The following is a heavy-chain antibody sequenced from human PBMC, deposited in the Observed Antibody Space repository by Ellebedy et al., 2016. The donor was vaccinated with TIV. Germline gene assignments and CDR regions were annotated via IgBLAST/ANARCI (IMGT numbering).Heavy chain of an antibody. D-gene: IGHD3-9*01. J-gene: IGHJ6*02. V-gene: IGHV3-74*01. CDR3: AKSFSPDWPTINMDV. CDR2: ISSDGRDI. CDR1: GFTFSSYW. Sequence: GESLKISCAASGFTFSSYWMHWVRQAPGKGLVWVSRISSDGRDISYAGSVKGRFTISRDNSKNTLFLQLNSLRAEDTAIYYCAKSFSPDWPTINMDVWGQGTTVTVSS.